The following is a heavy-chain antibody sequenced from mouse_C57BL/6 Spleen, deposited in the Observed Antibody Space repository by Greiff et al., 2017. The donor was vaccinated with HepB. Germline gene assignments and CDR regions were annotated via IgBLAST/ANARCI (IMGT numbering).Heavy chain of an antibody. J-gene: IGHJ3*01. CDR1: GYTFTSYW. Sequence: QVHVKQSGAELVKPGASVKLSCKASGYTFTSYWMHWVKQRPGQGLEWIGMIHPNSGSTNYNEKFKSKATLTVDKSSSTAYMQLSSLTSEDSAVYYCASPYSNYVDWFAYWGQGTLVTVSA. D-gene: IGHD2-5*01. CDR2: IHPNSGST. CDR3: ASPYSNYVDWFAY. V-gene: IGHV1-64*01.